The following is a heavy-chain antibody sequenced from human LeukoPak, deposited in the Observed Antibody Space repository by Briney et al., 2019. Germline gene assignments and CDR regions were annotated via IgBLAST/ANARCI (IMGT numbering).Heavy chain of an antibody. J-gene: IGHJ4*02. CDR2: ISYDGSNK. D-gene: IGHD6-13*01. CDR1: GFTFSSYG. V-gene: IGHV3-30*18. CDR3: AKGTWAAAGTSFDY. Sequence: GRSLRLSCAASGFTFSSYGMHWVRQAPGKGLEWVAVISYDGSNKYYADSVKGRFTISRDNSKNTLYLQMNSLRAEATAVYYCAKGTWAAAGTSFDYWGQGTLVTVSS.